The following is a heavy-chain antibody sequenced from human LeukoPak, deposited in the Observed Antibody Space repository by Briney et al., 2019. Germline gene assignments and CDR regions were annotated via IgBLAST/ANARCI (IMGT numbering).Heavy chain of an antibody. CDR2: ISAYNGNT. CDR1: GYTFTSYG. J-gene: IGHJ3*02. V-gene: IGHV1-18*01. D-gene: IGHD3-10*01. Sequence: ASVKVSCKASGYTFTSYGISWVRQAPGQGLEWMGWISAYNGNTNYAQKLQGRVTMTTDPSTSTAYMELRSLRSDDTAVYYCARDAYYYGSGSSHAFDIWGQGTMVTVSS. CDR3: ARDAYYYGSGSSHAFDI.